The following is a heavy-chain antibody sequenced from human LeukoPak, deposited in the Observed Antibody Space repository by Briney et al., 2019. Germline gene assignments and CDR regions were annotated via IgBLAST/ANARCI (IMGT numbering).Heavy chain of an antibody. Sequence: GASVKVSCKASGGSFSSYAISWVRQAPGQGLEWMGGIIPIFGTANYAQKFQGRVTITADESTSTAYMELSSLRSEDTAVYYCARRPYCGGDCYSGFDYWGQGTLVTVSS. V-gene: IGHV1-69*13. CDR2: IIPIFGTA. CDR1: GGSFSSYA. J-gene: IGHJ4*02. CDR3: ARRPYCGGDCYSGFDY. D-gene: IGHD2-21*02.